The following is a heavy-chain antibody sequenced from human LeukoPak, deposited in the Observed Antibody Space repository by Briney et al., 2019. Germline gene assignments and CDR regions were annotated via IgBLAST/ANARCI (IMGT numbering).Heavy chain of an antibody. CDR1: GFTXSSXW. D-gene: IGHD3-16*01. CDR3: AGGGGLDV. V-gene: IGHV3-7*03. CDR2: INHNGNVN. J-gene: IGHJ6*02. Sequence: LRLSCAASGFTXSSXWMNWXRQAPGKGLEWVASINHNGNVNYYVDSVKGRFTIARDNAKNSLYLQMSNLRAEDTAVYFCAGGGGLDVRGQGATVTVSS.